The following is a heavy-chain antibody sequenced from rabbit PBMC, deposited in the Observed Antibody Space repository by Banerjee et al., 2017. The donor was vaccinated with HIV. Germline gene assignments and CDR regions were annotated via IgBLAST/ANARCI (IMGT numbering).Heavy chain of an antibody. V-gene: IGHV1S45*01. D-gene: IGHD2-1*01. CDR1: GFDFSSYYM. Sequence: QEQLKETGGGLVQPGGSLTLSCKASGFDFSSYYMSWVRQAPGKGLEWIACIYAGSSGSTYYASWAKGRFTISKASSTTVTLQMTSLTAADTATYFCAREESDGGGHLKLWGPGTL. J-gene: IGHJ4*01. CDR2: IYAGSSGST. CDR3: AREESDGGGHLKL.